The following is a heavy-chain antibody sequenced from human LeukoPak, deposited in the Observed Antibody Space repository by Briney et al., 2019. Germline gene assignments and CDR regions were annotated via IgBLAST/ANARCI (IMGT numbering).Heavy chain of an antibody. CDR3: ARGVGGDSDYYCGSGSPADY. Sequence: GGSLRLSCAASGFTFSSYSMNWVRQAPGKGLEWVSYISSSSSTIYYADSVKGRFTISRDNAKNSLYLQMNSLRDEDTAVYYCARGVGGDSDYYCGSGSPADYWGQGTLVTVSS. V-gene: IGHV3-48*02. J-gene: IGHJ4*02. D-gene: IGHD3-10*01. CDR1: GFTFSSYS. CDR2: ISSSSSTI.